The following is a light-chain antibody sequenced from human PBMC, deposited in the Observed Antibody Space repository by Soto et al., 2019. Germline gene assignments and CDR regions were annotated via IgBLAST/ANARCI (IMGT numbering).Light chain of an antibody. V-gene: IGLV1-40*01. CDR3: QSFWI. Sequence: QSVLTQPPSVSGAPGQRVTISCNGSSSNIGAGFDVHWYQQFPGTAPKLLIYGDNNRPSGVPDRFSGSKSDTSASLTISGLQAEDEADYYCQSFWIFGGGTQLTVL. CDR2: GDN. J-gene: IGLJ7*01. CDR1: SSNIGAGFD.